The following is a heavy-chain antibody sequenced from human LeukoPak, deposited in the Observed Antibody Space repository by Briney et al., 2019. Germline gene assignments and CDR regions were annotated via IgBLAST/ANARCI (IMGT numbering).Heavy chain of an antibody. J-gene: IGHJ6*03. CDR1: GFTFSTYS. D-gene: IGHD6-19*01. CDR3: AREGWLVVSYMDV. CDR2: ISSSSSYI. Sequence: GGSLRLSCAASGFTFSTYSMSWVRQAPGKGLEWVSSISSSSSYIYYADSVKGRFTISRDNAKNSLYLQMNSLRAEDTAVYYCAREGWLVVSYMDVWGKGTTVTVSS. V-gene: IGHV3-21*01.